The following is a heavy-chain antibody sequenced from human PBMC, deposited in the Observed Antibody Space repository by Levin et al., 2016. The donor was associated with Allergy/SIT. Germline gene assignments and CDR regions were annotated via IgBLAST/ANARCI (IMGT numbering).Heavy chain of an antibody. CDR3: AHSWIAVAGLDY. CDR2: IYWDDDK. V-gene: IGHV2-5*08. J-gene: IGHJ4*02. D-gene: IGHD6-19*01. Sequence: SGPTLVKPTQTLTLTCTFSGFSLSTSGMCVSWIRQPPGKALEWLALIYWDDDKRYSPSLKSRLTITKDTSKNQVVLTMTNMDPVDTATYYCAHSWIAVAGLDYWGQGTLVTVSS. CDR1: GFSLSTSGMC.